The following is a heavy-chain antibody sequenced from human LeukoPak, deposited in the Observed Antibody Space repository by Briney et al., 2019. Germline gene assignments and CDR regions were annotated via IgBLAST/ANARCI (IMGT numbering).Heavy chain of an antibody. CDR3: AREFSGYAFDI. V-gene: IGHV3-48*04. CDR2: LIVSSTTI. Sequence: GGSPRLSCAAAGFTFCNYNVNWVRHGPGKGREWGSYLIVSSTTIYYADSVKGRFTISRDNAKNSLYLQMNSLRAEDAAVYYCAREFSGYAFDIWRQGTMVTVSS. D-gene: IGHD6-19*01. J-gene: IGHJ3*02. CDR1: GFTFCNYN.